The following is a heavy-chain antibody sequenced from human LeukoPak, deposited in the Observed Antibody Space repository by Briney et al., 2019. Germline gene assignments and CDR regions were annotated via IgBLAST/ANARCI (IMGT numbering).Heavy chain of an antibody. CDR1: GGSFSGNN. CDR3: ARWGPGAFDI. D-gene: IGHD3-10*01. J-gene: IGHJ3*02. Sequence: SETLSLTCAVYGGSFSGNNWCWIRQSQETGLEWIGEIDHSGGTNYKPSLKSRITISVDTSENQFSLKLSSVTAADTAVYYCARWGPGAFDIWGQGTMVTVSS. V-gene: IGHV4-34*01. CDR2: IDHSGGT.